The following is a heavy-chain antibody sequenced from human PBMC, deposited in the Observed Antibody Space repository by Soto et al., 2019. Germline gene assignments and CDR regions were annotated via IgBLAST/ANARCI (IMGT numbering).Heavy chain of an antibody. J-gene: IGHJ3*02. CDR2: IYYSGST. D-gene: IGHD6-19*01. CDR3: ARRLQWLVPRAFDI. Sequence: QLQLQESGPGLVKPSETLSLTCTVSGGSISSSSYYWGWIRQPPGKGLEWIGSIYYSGSTYYNPSLKSRATISVATSKNEFSLKLSSVTAADTAVYYCARRLQWLVPRAFDIWGQGTMVTVSS. CDR1: GGSISSSSYY. V-gene: IGHV4-39*01.